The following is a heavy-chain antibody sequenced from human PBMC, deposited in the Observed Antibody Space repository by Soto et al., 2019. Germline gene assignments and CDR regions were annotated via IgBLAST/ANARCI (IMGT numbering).Heavy chain of an antibody. Sequence: GASVKVSCKASGGTFSSYAISWVRQAPGQGLEWMGGIIPIFGTANYAQKFQGRVTITADKSTSTAYMELSSLRSEDTAVYYCARTGYSYGYRYYYYGMDVWGPGTTVTVSS. V-gene: IGHV1-69*06. D-gene: IGHD5-18*01. CDR3: ARTGYSYGYRYYYYGMDV. CDR2: IIPIFGTA. J-gene: IGHJ6*02. CDR1: GGTFSSYA.